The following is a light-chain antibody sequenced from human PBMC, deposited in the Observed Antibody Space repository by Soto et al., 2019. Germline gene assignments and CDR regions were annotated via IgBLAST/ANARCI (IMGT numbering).Light chain of an antibody. J-gene: IGKJ5*01. Sequence: EIVLTQSPGTLSLSPGERATLSCRASQSVSSSYLAWYQQKPGQAPRLLIYGASSRATGIPDRFSGSGSGTDFTLTISRLEPEDFAVYYCQQYGRSPQITFGQGTRPEI. CDR3: QQYGRSPQIT. V-gene: IGKV3-20*01. CDR2: GAS. CDR1: QSVSSSY.